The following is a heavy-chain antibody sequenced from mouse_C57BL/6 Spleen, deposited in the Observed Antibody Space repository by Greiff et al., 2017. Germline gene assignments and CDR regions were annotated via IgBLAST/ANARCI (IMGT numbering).Heavy chain of an antibody. CDR3: ASLYYDYDGRLAWFAY. D-gene: IGHD2-4*01. CDR1: GFSLTSYA. CDR2: IWTGGGT. Sequence: VQGVESGPGLVAPSQSLSITCTVSGFSLTSYAISWVRQPPGKGLEWLGVIWTGGGTNYNSALKSRLSISKDNSKSQVFLKMNSLQTDDTARYYCASLYYDYDGRLAWFAYWGQGTLVTVSA. J-gene: IGHJ3*01. V-gene: IGHV2-9-1*01.